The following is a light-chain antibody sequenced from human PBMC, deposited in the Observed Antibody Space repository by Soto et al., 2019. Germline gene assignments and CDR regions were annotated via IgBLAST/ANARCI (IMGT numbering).Light chain of an antibody. J-gene: IGKJ5*01. CDR3: QQYISYPIT. V-gene: IGKV1-16*01. CDR1: QSINIY. CDR2: AAS. Sequence: DIQMTQSPSSLSASVGDRVTITCRASQSINIYLAWFQQKPGKAPKSLISAASSLQSGVPSRFSGVGSGTDFTLTISSLQPEDSATYYCQQYISYPITFGQGTRLEIK.